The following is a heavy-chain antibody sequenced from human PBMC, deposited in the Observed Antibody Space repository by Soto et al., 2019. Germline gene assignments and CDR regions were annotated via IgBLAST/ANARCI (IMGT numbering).Heavy chain of an antibody. Sequence: PVGSLRLSCAASGFTFSNYSMSWIRKTPGKGLEWVSYISSSSSTIYYADSVKGRFTISRDNAKNSLYLQMNSLRDEDTAVYYCARDRVTIFGVVISRPYGMDVWGQGPTVTVS. CDR1: GFTFSNYS. J-gene: IGHJ6*02. CDR2: ISSSSSTI. CDR3: ARDRVTIFGVVISRPYGMDV. V-gene: IGHV3-48*02. D-gene: IGHD3-3*01.